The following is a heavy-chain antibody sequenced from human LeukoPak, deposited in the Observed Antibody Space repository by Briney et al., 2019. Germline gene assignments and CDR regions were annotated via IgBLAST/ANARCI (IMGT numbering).Heavy chain of an antibody. CDR3: ARLKPPYYHASSGPNWFDP. CDR2: IYPGDYDT. V-gene: IGHV5-51*01. J-gene: IGHJ5*02. CDR1: GYSFTSYW. Sequence: GESLKISCKGSGYSFTSYWIGCVRQMPGKVLEWMWIIYPGDYDTRYSPSFQGQVTISADNSIHTAYLQWSSLKASDTAMYSCARLKPPYYHASSGPNWFDPWGQGTLVTVSS. D-gene: IGHD3-22*01.